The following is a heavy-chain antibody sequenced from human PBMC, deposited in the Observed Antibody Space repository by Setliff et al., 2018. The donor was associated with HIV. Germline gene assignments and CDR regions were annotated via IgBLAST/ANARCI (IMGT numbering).Heavy chain of an antibody. CDR3: ARTYSATLWTFDL. Sequence: GGSLRLSCAASGFTFDRFWMHWVRQAPGKGLVWVSRVNRDGSSTTYADSVKDRFTISRDNAQNSLHLQMNSLRAEDTAMYYCARTYSATLWTFDLWGQGTLVTVSS. CDR2: VNRDGSST. V-gene: IGHV3-74*01. J-gene: IGHJ4*02. CDR1: GFTFDRFW. D-gene: IGHD4-4*01.